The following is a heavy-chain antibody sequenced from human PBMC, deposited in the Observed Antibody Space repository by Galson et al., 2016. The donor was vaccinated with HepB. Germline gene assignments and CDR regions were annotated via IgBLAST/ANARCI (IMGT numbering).Heavy chain of an antibody. J-gene: IGHJ4*02. V-gene: IGHV3-33*01. D-gene: IGHD3-10*01. Sequence: SLRLSCAASGFTFSDYGMHWVRQPPGKGLEWVASIWHDGSQKFYADSVKGRFTISKDNSKNTVPLQMNSLRAVDTAVYYCARDASGSRADFDYWGQGIPVTVSS. CDR1: GFTFSDYG. CDR3: ARDASGSRADFDY. CDR2: IWHDGSQK.